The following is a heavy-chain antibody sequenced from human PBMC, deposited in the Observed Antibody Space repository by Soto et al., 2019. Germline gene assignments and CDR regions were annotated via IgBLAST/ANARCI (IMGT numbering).Heavy chain of an antibody. V-gene: IGHV4-30-4*01. D-gene: IGHD3-22*01. CDR3: ARDQGAFYDSSDWSFHY. Sequence: PWETLSLTCTVSGGSISSGDHYWSWIRQPPGKGLEWIGYIHYSGRTYHNPSLKSRVTISVDTSKNQFSLKLGSVTAADTAVYYCARDQGAFYDSSDWSFHYWGQGILVTVSS. CDR1: GGSISSGDHY. CDR2: IHYSGRT. J-gene: IGHJ4*02.